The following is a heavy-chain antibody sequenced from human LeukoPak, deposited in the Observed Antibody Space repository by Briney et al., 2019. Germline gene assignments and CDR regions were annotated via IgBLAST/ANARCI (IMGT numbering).Heavy chain of an antibody. CDR1: GYTFTSYA. J-gene: IGHJ1*01. V-gene: IGHV1-3*01. CDR2: INAGNGNT. Sequence: ASVKVSCKASGYTFTSYAMHWVRQAPGQRLEWMGWINAGNGNTKYSQKFQGGVTITRDTSASTAYMELSSLRSEDTAVYYCASAGAAAQIGGYFQHWGQGTLVTVSS. D-gene: IGHD6-13*01. CDR3: ASAGAAAQIGGYFQH.